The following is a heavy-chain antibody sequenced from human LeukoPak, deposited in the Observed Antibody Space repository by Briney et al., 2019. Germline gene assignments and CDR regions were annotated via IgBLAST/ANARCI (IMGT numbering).Heavy chain of an antibody. CDR2: ISSDGSST. Sequence: PGGSLRLSCAASGFTFSSFWMSWVRQAPGKGLVWVSRISSDGSSTTYADSVKGRFTISRDNAKNTLYLQMNSLRAEDTAVYYCGRGGKVEQLVLARWGQGSLVTVSS. CDR3: GRGGKVEQLVLAR. V-gene: IGHV3-74*01. CDR1: GFTFSSFW. J-gene: IGHJ4*02. D-gene: IGHD6-13*01.